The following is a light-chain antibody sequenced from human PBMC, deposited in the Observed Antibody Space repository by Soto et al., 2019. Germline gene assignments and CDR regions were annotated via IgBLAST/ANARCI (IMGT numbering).Light chain of an antibody. CDR2: WAS. CDR1: QSVLYSNNNKNC. Sequence: DIVMTQSPDSLAVSLGETATINCESSQSVLYSNNNKNCVAWYQQRPGQPPKLLIYWASTRESGVPDRFSGTGSGTDFTLTISSLQAEDAAVYFCQQYLTIPRTFGQGTKVLVK. CDR3: QQYLTIPRT. J-gene: IGKJ1*01. V-gene: IGKV4-1*01.